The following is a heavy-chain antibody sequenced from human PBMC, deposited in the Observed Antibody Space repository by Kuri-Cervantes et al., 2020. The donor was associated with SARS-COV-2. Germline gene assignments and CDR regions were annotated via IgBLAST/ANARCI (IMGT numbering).Heavy chain of an antibody. Sequence: SETLSLTCTVSGGSISSGSYYWSWIRQPPRKGLEWVGYVYSSGSTNYRPSLKSRVNMSVDTSKNQFSLKLTSVTAADTAVYYCTRAGYDNSGYYYSFDFWGQGTLVTVSS. J-gene: IGHJ4*02. CDR3: TRAGYDNSGYYYSFDF. CDR2: VYSSGST. D-gene: IGHD3-22*01. V-gene: IGHV4-61*01. CDR1: GGSISSGSYY.